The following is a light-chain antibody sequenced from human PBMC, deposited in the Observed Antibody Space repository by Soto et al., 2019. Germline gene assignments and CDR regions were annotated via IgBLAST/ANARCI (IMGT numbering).Light chain of an antibody. CDR1: QNINTW. CDR3: QQYDSYPLT. Sequence: SPMTQSPSTLSASVGDRVTITCRASQNINTWLAWYQHKPGKAPKVLIHKASSLQSGVPSRFSGTGSGTESTLIINSRQPDDFATYYCQQYDSYPLTFGGGTKVEI. V-gene: IGKV1-5*03. J-gene: IGKJ4*01. CDR2: KAS.